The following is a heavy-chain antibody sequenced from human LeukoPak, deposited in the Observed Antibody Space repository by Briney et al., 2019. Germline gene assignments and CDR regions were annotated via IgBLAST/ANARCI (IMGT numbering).Heavy chain of an antibody. J-gene: IGHJ4*02. Sequence: SVKVSCKASGGTFSSYAISWVRQAPGQGLEWMGGIIPIFGTANYAQKFQGRVTMTRDMSTSTVYMELSSLRSEDTAVYYCARAITMIVPYFDYWGQGTLVTVSS. CDR3: ARAITMIVPYFDY. V-gene: IGHV1-69*05. D-gene: IGHD3-22*01. CDR2: IIPIFGTA. CDR1: GGTFSSYA.